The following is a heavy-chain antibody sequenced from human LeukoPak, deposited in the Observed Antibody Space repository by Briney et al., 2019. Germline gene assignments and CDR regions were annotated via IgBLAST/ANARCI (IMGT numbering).Heavy chain of an antibody. CDR1: GYTFTIYG. CDR2: ISAYNGNT. D-gene: IGHD2-2*01. CDR3: AREQPADNYYGMDV. V-gene: IGHV1-18*01. Sequence: GASVKVSCTASGYTFTIYGISWVRQAPGQGLEWMGWISAYNGNTNYAQKLQGRVTMTTDTSTSTAYMELRSLRSDDTAVYYCAREQPADNYYGMDVWGQGTTVTVSS. J-gene: IGHJ6*02.